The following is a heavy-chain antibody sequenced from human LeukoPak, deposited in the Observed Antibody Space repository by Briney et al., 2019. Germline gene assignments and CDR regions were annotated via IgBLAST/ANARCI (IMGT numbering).Heavy chain of an antibody. CDR3: ARVPGVYYDSLTGYGRGWFDP. V-gene: IGHV4-34*01. CDR1: GGSFSGYY. CDR2: INHSGST. D-gene: IGHD3-9*01. J-gene: IGHJ5*02. Sequence: PSETLSLTCAVYGGSFSGYYWSWIRQPPGKGLEWIGEINHSGSTNYNPSLKSRVTISVDTAKNQFSLRVRSMTAADTGVYYCARVPGVYYDSLTGYGRGWFDPWGQGTLVTVPS.